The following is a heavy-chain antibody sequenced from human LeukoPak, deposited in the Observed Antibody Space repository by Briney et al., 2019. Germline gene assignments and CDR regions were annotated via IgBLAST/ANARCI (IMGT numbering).Heavy chain of an antibody. CDR2: IIPIFGTA. D-gene: IGHD3-16*02. V-gene: IGHV1-69*13. Sequence: GASVKVSCKASGGTFSNYAISWVRQAPGQGLEWMGGIIPIFGTANYAQKFQGRVTITADESTSTAYMELSSLRSEDTAVYYCALAAPRPTYDYVWGSYRFFDRWGQGTLVTVSS. CDR3: ALAAPRPTYDYVWGSYRFFDR. J-gene: IGHJ4*02. CDR1: GGTFSNYA.